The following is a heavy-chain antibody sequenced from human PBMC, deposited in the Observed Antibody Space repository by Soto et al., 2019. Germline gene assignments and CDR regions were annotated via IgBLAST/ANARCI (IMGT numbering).Heavy chain of an antibody. Sequence: QVQLVQSGAEVKKPGSSVKVSCKASGGTFSSYAISWVRQAPGQGLEWMGGIIPIFGTANYAQKFQGRVTITADESTSTAYMELSSLRSEDTAVYYCARYRGHGGDTAMVRKYYGMDVWGQGTTVTVSS. CDR2: IIPIFGTA. CDR1: GGTFSSYA. J-gene: IGHJ6*02. D-gene: IGHD5-18*01. V-gene: IGHV1-69*01. CDR3: ARYRGHGGDTAMVRKYYGMDV.